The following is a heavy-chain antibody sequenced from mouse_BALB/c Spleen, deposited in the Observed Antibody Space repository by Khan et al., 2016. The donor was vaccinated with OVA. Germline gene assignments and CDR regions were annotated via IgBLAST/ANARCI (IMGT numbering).Heavy chain of an antibody. J-gene: IGHJ3*01. D-gene: IGHD1-1*01. CDR1: GYTFTDYI. CDR2: IFPGSGTP. V-gene: IGHV1-77*01. Sequence: QVQLQQSVPELVNPGASLKVSCKASGYTFTDYIIGWVKQSTRQGLEWIGDIFPGSGTPYYNEKFKDKATLNADKSSNTAYMQPSSLTSEDSAVYFCARGGYSVFAYWGQGTLVTVSA. CDR3: ARGGYSVFAY.